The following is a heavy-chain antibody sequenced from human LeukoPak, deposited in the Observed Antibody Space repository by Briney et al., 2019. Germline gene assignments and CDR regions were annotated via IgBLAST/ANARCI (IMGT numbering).Heavy chain of an antibody. D-gene: IGHD3-22*01. V-gene: IGHV4-34*01. J-gene: IGHJ3*02. Sequence: SETLSLACAVYGGSFSGYYWSWIRQPPGKGLEWIGEINHSGSTNYNPSLKSRVTISVDTSKNQFSLKLSPVTAADTAVYYCARGETNTYYYDSSGYRDAFDIWGQGTMVTVSS. CDR2: INHSGST. CDR3: ARGETNTYYYDSSGYRDAFDI. CDR1: GGSFSGYY.